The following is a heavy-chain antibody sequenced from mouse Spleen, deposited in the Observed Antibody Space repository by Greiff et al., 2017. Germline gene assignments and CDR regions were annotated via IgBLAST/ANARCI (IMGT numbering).Heavy chain of an antibody. CDR2: IYPGNGDT. V-gene: IGHV1-12*01. CDR3: ARSAYYYAMDY. Sequence: LQQPGAELVKPGASVKMSCKASGYTFTSYNMHWVKQTPGQGLEWIGAIYPGNGDTSYNQKFKGKATLTADKSSSTAYMQLSSLTSEDSAVYYCARSAYYYAMDYWGQGTSVTVSS. CDR1: GYTFTSYN. J-gene: IGHJ4*01.